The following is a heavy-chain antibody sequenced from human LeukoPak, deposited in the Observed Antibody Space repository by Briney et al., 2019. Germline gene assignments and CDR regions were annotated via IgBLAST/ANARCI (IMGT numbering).Heavy chain of an antibody. CDR2: IYYSGST. Sequence: KSSQTLSLTCTVSGGSISSSSYYWGWIRQPPGKGLEWIGSIYYSGSTYYNPSLKSRVTISVDTSKNQFSLKLSSVTAADTAVYYCAREPRYSGNYYWFDPWGQGTLVTVSS. CDR1: GGSISSSSYY. D-gene: IGHD1-26*01. V-gene: IGHV4-39*02. CDR3: AREPRYSGNYYWFDP. J-gene: IGHJ5*02.